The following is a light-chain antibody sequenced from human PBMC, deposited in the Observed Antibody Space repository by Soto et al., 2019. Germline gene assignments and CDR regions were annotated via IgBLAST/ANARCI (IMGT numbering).Light chain of an antibody. CDR3: SSYTSSSTQV. J-gene: IGLJ1*01. V-gene: IGLV2-14*01. Sequence: QSVLTQPASVSGSPGQSITISCTGASSDVGGYNFVSWYQQHAGKAPKLMIYDVSHRPSGVSNRFSGSKSGNTASLTISGLQAEDEADYYCSSYTSSSTQVFGTGTKLTV. CDR2: DVS. CDR1: SSDVGGYNF.